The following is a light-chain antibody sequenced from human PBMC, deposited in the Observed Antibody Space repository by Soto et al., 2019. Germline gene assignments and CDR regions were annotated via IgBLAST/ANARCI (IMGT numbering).Light chain of an antibody. CDR1: SGINVGTYR. CDR3: MIWHSSAWV. V-gene: IGLV5-45*03. J-gene: IGLJ3*02. Sequence: VLTQPSSLSASPGASASLTCTLRSGINVGTYRIYWYQQKPGSPPQYLLRYKSDSDKQQGSGVPSRFSGSKDASANAGILLISGLQSEDEADYYCMIWHSSAWVFGGGTKVTVL. CDR2: YKSDSDK.